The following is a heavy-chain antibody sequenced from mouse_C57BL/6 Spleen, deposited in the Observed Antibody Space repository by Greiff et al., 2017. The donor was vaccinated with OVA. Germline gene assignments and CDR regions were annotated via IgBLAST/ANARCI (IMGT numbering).Heavy chain of an antibody. CDR1: GYTFTSYW. CDR2: IDPSDSYT. CDR3: ARSDSYL. J-gene: IGHJ2*01. V-gene: IGHV1-69*01. Sequence: VKLMESGAELVMPGASVKLSCKASGYTFTSYWMHWVKQRPGQGLEWIGEIDPSDSYTNYNQKFKGKSTLTVDKSSSTAYMQLSSLTSEDSAVYYCARSDSYLWGQGTTLTVSS. D-gene: IGHD1-1*01.